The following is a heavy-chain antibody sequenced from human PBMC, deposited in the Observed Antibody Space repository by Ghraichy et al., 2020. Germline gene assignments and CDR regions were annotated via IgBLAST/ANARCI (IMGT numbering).Heavy chain of an antibody. V-gene: IGHV3-7*03. Sequence: GGSLRLSCAAFGFNFSYYWMTWVRQAPGKGLEWVANIKEDGSEEYYVDSVKGRFTVSRDNTKNSLYLQMNSLRVEDTAVYYCARARSTDFEYWGQGTLVTVSS. J-gene: IGHJ4*02. CDR3: ARARSTDFEY. CDR2: IKEDGSEE. CDR1: GFNFSYYW. D-gene: IGHD2-15*01.